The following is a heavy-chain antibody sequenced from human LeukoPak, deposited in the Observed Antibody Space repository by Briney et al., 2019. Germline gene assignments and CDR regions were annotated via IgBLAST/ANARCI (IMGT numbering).Heavy chain of an antibody. CDR1: GGAFSGYA. Sequence: ASVKVSCKASGGAFSGYAISWVRQAPGQGLEWMGGLIPIFGTTNYAQKFQGRVTITADESTSTAYMELSSPRSEDTAVYYCARADYDILTGYYLNYFDYWGQGTLVTVSS. J-gene: IGHJ4*02. D-gene: IGHD3-9*01. V-gene: IGHV1-69*13. CDR2: LIPIFGTT. CDR3: ARADYDILTGYYLNYFDY.